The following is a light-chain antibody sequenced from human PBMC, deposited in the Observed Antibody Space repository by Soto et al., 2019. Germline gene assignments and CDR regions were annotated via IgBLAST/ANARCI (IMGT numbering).Light chain of an antibody. Sequence: IVRTRSPATVSVSPGKRATLSCRASQNIRSNLAWYQQKPGQAPRLLIYAASTRATGIPARFSGSGSGTEFTLTISGLQSEDFEIYYCQQYNNWPSTLGQGTRLEIK. CDR1: QNIRSN. J-gene: IGKJ5*01. CDR2: AAS. CDR3: QQYNNWPST. V-gene: IGKV3-15*01.